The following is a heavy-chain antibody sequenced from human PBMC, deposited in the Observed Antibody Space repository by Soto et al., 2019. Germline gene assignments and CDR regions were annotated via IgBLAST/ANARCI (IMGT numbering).Heavy chain of an antibody. D-gene: IGHD6-13*01. V-gene: IGHV1-18*01. J-gene: IGHJ5*01. Sequence: QVQLVQSGAEVKKPGASVKVSCKASGYTFTSYGISWVRQAPGQGLEWMGWISAYNGNTNYAQKLQGRVTMTTDTSQSTAYMDLRSRRSDDTAVYYSAGESAAAGPDDSWGQGTLGTVSS. CDR2: ISAYNGNT. CDR1: GYTFTSYG. CDR3: AGESAAAGPDDS.